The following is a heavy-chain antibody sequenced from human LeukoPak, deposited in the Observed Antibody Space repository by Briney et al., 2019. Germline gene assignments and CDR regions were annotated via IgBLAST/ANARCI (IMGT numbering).Heavy chain of an antibody. CDR1: GGSISSGGYS. Sequence: PSETLSLTCAVSGGSISSGGYSWSWIRQPPGKAMEFIAYIYYTGNTYFNPSLKSRVTISVDTSKNQFSLKLSSVTAADTAVYYCARVLAAAGNNWFDPWGQGTLVTVSS. CDR3: ARVLAAAGNNWFDP. J-gene: IGHJ5*02. CDR2: IYYTGNT. D-gene: IGHD6-13*01. V-gene: IGHV4-30-4*07.